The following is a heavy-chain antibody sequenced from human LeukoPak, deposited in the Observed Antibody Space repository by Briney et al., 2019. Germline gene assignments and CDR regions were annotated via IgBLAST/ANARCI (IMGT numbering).Heavy chain of an antibody. CDR1: GGSISSYY. J-gene: IGHJ4*02. Sequence: SETLSLTCTVSGGSISSYYWSWIRQLPGKGLEWIGYIYYSGSTNYNPSLKSRVTISVDTSKNQFSLKLSSVTAADTAVCYCARGGKWERPVFWGQGTLVTVSS. D-gene: IGHD1-26*01. CDR3: ARGGKWERPVF. CDR2: IYYSGST. V-gene: IGHV4-59*01.